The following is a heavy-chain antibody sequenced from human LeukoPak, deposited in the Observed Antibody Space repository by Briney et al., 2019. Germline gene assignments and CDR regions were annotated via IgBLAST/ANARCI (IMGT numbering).Heavy chain of an antibody. Sequence: ASVKVSCMAPGYTFTGYYMHWVRQAPGQGVGWMGWINPNSGGTNYAQKFQGRVTMARDTSISTAYMELSRLRSDDTAVYYCARRRCTNGVCYTQDFYYMDVWGKGTTVTVSS. J-gene: IGHJ6*03. D-gene: IGHD2-8*01. CDR3: ARRRCTNGVCYTQDFYYMDV. V-gene: IGHV1-2*02. CDR1: GYTFTGYY. CDR2: INPNSGGT.